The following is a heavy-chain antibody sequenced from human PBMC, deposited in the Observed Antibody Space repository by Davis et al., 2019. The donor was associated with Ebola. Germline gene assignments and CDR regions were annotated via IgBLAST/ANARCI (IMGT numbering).Heavy chain of an antibody. CDR2: INAGNGNT. CDR1: GYTFTSYA. V-gene: IGHV1-3*01. CDR3: ARDRWRRTDWFDP. D-gene: IGHD2-15*01. J-gene: IGHJ5*02. Sequence: ASVKVSCKASGYTFTSYAMHWVRQAPGQRLEWMGWINAGNGNTKYSQKFQGRVTITRDTSASTAYMDLRSLRSDDTAVYYCARDRWRRTDWFDPWGQGTLVTVSS.